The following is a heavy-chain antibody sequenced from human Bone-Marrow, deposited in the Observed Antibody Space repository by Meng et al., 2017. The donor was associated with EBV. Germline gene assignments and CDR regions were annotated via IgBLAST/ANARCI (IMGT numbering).Heavy chain of an antibody. CDR1: GESFSGYY. D-gene: IGHD1-26*01. CDR3: ARGSLGWELPRPFDY. V-gene: IGHV4-34*01. Sequence: VQARRWGAGLLKPSETLSLPCAVHGESFSGYYWNWIRQPPGKGLEWIGEINHSGSTNYNPSLKSRVTTSVDTSKNQFSLKLSSVTAADTAVYYCARGSLGWELPRPFDYWGQGTLVTVSS. CDR2: INHSGST. J-gene: IGHJ4*02.